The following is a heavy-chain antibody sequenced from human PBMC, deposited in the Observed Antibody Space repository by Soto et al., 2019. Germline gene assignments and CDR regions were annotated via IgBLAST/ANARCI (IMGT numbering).Heavy chain of an antibody. V-gene: IGHV4-59*01. CDR3: ARAYGGYADY. J-gene: IGHJ4*02. CDR2: IYYSGST. CDR1: GGSISSDY. D-gene: IGHD5-12*01. Sequence: SETLSLTCTVSGGSISSDYWSWFRQPPGKGLEWIGYIYYSGSTNYNPSLKSRVTISVDTSKNQFSLKLSSVTAADTAVYYCARAYGGYADYRGQGALVTVSS.